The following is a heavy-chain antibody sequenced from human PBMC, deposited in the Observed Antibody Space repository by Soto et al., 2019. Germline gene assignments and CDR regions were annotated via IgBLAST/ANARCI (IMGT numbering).Heavy chain of an antibody. CDR3: ARVTSLEHHFDY. D-gene: IGHD1-1*01. CDR2: IYYSGST. V-gene: IGHV4-31*03. J-gene: IGHJ4*02. CDR1: GGSISSGGYY. Sequence: SETLSLTCTVSGGSISSGGYYWSWIRQHPGKGLEWIWYIYYSGSTYYNPSLKSRVTISVDTSKNQFSLKLSSVTAADTAVYYCARVTSLEHHFDYWGQGTLVTVSS.